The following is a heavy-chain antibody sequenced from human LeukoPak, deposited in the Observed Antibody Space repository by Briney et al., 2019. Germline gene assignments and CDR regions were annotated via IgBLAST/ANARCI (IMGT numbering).Heavy chain of an antibody. Sequence: GGSLRLSCAASGFTFSSYWMSWVRQAPGKGLEWVANIKQDGSEKYYVDSVKGRFTISRDNAKNSLYLQMNSLRAEDTAVYYCARDTGGGYSCYDCWGQGTLVTVSS. CDR3: ARDTGGGYSCYDC. V-gene: IGHV3-7*01. CDR2: IKQDGSEK. J-gene: IGHJ4*02. D-gene: IGHD5-18*01. CDR1: GFTFSSYW.